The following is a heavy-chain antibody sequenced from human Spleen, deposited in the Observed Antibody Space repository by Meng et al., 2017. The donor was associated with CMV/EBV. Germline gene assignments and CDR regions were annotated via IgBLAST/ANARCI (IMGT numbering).Heavy chain of an antibody. CDR3: ARHGRGHDPRYFFVMDV. CDR2: IYPGDSDT. D-gene: IGHD3-10*01. CDR1: GYSFPTYW. J-gene: IGHJ6*02. Sequence: GESLKISCKGSGYSFPTYWIGWVRQMPGKGLEWMGIIYPGDSDTRYSPSFQGQVTISADNSISTAYLQWNSLKASDTAMYYCARHGRGHDPRYFFVMDVWGQGTTVTVSS. V-gene: IGHV5-51*01.